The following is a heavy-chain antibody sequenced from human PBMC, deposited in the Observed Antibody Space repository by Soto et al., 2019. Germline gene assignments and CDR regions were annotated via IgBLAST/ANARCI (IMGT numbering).Heavy chain of an antibody. V-gene: IGHV3-9*01. J-gene: IGHJ4*02. CDR2: INWNGGSI. CDR3: VRGAEGAYYHDY. CDR1: GFPFDDFS. Sequence: GGSLRLSCAALGFPFDDFSMHWVRQAPGKGLEWVSRINWNGGSIGYADSVKGRFTISRDNAENTVYLQMNSLRGEDTAVYYCVRGAEGAYYHDYWGQGTLVTVSS. D-gene: IGHD3-22*01.